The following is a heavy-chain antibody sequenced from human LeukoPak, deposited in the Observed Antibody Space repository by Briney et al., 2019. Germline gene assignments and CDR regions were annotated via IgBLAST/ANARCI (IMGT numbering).Heavy chain of an antibody. Sequence: PGGSLRLSCAASGFTFSSYSMNWVRQAPGKGLEWVSSISSSSSYIYYADSVKGRFTISRDNAKNSLYLQMNSLRAEDTAVYYCARDRGSGWYGDFDYWGQGTLVTVSS. CDR1: GFTFSSYS. CDR3: ARDRGSGWYGDFDY. D-gene: IGHD6-19*01. V-gene: IGHV3-21*01. CDR2: ISSSSSYI. J-gene: IGHJ4*02.